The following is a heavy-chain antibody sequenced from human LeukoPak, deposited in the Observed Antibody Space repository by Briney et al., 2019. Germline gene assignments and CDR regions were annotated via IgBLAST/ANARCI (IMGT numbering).Heavy chain of an antibody. CDR2: IWYDGSNK. Sequence: GGSLRLSCSASGFTFSSYAMHWVRQAPGKGLEWVAVIWYDGSNKYYADSVKGRFTISRDNSKNTLYLEMNSLRAEDTAVYYCARDYYYDSSGYWDYYFDYWGQGTLVSVSS. V-gene: IGHV3-33*08. D-gene: IGHD3-22*01. CDR3: ARDYYYDSSGYWDYYFDY. CDR1: GFTFSSYA. J-gene: IGHJ4*02.